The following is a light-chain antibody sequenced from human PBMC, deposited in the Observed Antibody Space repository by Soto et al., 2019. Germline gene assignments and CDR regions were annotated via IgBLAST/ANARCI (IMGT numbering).Light chain of an antibody. J-gene: IGKJ1*01. CDR1: QSVNSN. CDR2: GAS. Sequence: IVMTQSPATLSVSPGEGATLSCRASQSVNSNLAWYQQKPGQAPRLLIYGASTRATGIPARFTGSGSGTEFTLTTNSLQSEDFAVYYCQQYNNWPPWTFGQGTKVEIK. CDR3: QQYNNWPPWT. V-gene: IGKV3-15*01.